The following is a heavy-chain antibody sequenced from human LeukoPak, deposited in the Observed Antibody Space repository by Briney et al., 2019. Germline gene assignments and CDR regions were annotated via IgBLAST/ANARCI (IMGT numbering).Heavy chain of an antibody. CDR3: AREMKGNYDVLTGYYHSYHYGLDV. D-gene: IGHD3-9*01. J-gene: IGHJ6*02. V-gene: IGHV4-4*07. CDR1: GGSISSYY. Sequence: SETLSLTCTVAGGSISSYYWSWVRQPAGEGLEWIGRIYTSGRNNYNHSLKSRVTMSVDTSKNQFSLTLSSVTAADTAVYYCAREMKGNYDVLTGYYHSYHYGLDVWGQGTTVIVSS. CDR2: IYTSGRN.